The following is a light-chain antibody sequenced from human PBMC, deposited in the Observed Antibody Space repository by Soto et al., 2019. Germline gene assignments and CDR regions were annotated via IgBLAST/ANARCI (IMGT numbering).Light chain of an antibody. CDR3: CSYAGSYV. Sequence: QSALTQPASVSGSPGQSITISCTGVSSDVGGYNLVSWYQQHPGKAPKLMIFEGSKRPSGVSNRFSGSKSGNTASLTISGLPAEDEADYYCCSYAGSYVFGIGTKLTVL. V-gene: IGLV2-23*01. CDR2: EGS. CDR1: SSDVGGYNL. J-gene: IGLJ1*01.